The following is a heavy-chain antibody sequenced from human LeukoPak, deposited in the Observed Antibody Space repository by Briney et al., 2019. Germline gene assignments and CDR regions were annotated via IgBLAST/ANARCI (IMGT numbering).Heavy chain of an antibody. D-gene: IGHD1-26*01. CDR3: ATVEIVGATPYFDY. Sequence: GASVKVSCKASGYAFMSYGISWVRQAPGQGLEWMGWITSHNDNKEYAQKFQGRVTMTEDTSTDTAYMELSSLRSEDTAVYYCATVEIVGATPYFDYWGQGTLVTVSS. J-gene: IGHJ4*02. CDR2: ITSHNDNK. V-gene: IGHV1-18*01. CDR1: GYAFMSYG.